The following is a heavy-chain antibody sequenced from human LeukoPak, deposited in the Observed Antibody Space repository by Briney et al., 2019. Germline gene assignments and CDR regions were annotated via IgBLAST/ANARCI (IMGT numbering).Heavy chain of an antibody. CDR2: IIPIFGTA. D-gene: IGHD2-2*02. CDR1: GGTFSSYA. CDR3: ARAYCSSTSCYTYLFDY. Sequence: SVKVSCKASGGTFSSYAISWVRQAPGQGLEWMGGIIPIFGTANYAQKFQGRVTITADKSTSTAYMELSSLRSEDTAVYYCARAYCSSTSCYTYLFDYWGQGTLVTVSS. J-gene: IGHJ4*02. V-gene: IGHV1-69*06.